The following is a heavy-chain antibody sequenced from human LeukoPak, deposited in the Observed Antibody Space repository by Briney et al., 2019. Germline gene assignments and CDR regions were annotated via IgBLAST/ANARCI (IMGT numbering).Heavy chain of an antibody. CDR1: GYTFTTYD. V-gene: IGHV1-8*01. CDR3: ARTYYYDSADFRILYGLDV. Sequence: ASVTVSCTASGYTFTTYDINWVRQASGQGLEWIGWMDPNSGNTGYAQKFQGRVTMTRNTSIRTAYMELSSLRSEDTAVYYCARTYYYDSADFRILYGLDVWGQGTTVTVSS. J-gene: IGHJ6*02. CDR2: MDPNSGNT. D-gene: IGHD3-22*01.